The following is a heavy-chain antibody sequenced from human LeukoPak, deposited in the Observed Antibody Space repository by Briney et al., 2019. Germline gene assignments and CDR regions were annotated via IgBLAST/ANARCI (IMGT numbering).Heavy chain of an antibody. V-gene: IGHV4-34*01. CDR2: INHSGST. CDR3: ASLEGGSYYFDY. CDR1: GGSISSYY. D-gene: IGHD1-26*01. Sequence: SETLSLTCTVSGGSISSYYWSWIRQPPGKGLEWIGEINHSGSTNYNPSLKSRVTISVDTSKNQFSLKLSSVTAADTAVYYCASLEGGSYYFDYWGQGTLVTVSS. J-gene: IGHJ4*02.